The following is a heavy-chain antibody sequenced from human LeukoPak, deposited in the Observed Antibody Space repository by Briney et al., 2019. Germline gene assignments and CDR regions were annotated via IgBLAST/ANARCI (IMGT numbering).Heavy chain of an antibody. CDR3: ARDRGSGWYLYYYYYGMDV. V-gene: IGHV3-30-3*01. CDR2: ISYDGSNK. CDR1: GFTFSSYA. J-gene: IGHJ6*02. Sequence: GGSLRLSCAASGFTFSSYAMHWVRQAPGKGLEWVAVISYDGSNKYYADSVKGRFTISRDNSKNTLYLQMNSLRAEDTAVYYCARDRGSGWYLYYYYYGMDVWGQGTTVTVSS. D-gene: IGHD6-19*01.